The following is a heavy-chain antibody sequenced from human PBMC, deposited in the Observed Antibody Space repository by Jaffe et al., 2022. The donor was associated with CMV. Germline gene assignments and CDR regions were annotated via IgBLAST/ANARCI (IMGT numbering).Heavy chain of an antibody. V-gene: IGHV4-34*01. CDR3: ARGPHRDGYNGPFDY. D-gene: IGHD5-12*01. CDR1: GGSFSGYY. Sequence: QVQLQQWGAGLLKPSETLSLTCAVYGGSFSGYYWSWIRQPPGKGLEWIGEINHSGSTNYNPSLKSRVTISVDTSKNQFSLKLSSVTAADTAVYYCARGPHRDGYNGPFDYWGQGTLVTVSS. J-gene: IGHJ4*02. CDR2: INHSGST.